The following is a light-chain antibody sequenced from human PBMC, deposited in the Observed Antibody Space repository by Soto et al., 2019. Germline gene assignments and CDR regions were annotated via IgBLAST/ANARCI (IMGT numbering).Light chain of an antibody. CDR3: QQYGSSPWT. CDR1: QSVSSSY. J-gene: IGKJ5*01. Sequence: EILFPPSPGTLSFSPGAIATLSCMASQSVSSSYLAWYQQKPGQAPRLLIYGASSRATGIPDRFSGSGSGTDFTLTISRLEPEDFAVYYCQQYGSSPWTFGQGTRLEI. CDR2: GAS. V-gene: IGKV3-20*01.